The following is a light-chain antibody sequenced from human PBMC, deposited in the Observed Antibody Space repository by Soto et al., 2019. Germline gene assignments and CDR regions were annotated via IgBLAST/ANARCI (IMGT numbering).Light chain of an antibody. Sequence: DIPMTQSPSTLSASVGDRVTITCRASQNIGRWLAWYQQKPGKAPKLLIYEASSLESGVPSRISGSGSGTDFTLTISSLQPDDFATYYCQQFTSYSSMTFGPGTKVDIK. J-gene: IGKJ3*01. CDR3: QQFTSYSSMT. CDR2: EAS. V-gene: IGKV1-5*01. CDR1: QNIGRW.